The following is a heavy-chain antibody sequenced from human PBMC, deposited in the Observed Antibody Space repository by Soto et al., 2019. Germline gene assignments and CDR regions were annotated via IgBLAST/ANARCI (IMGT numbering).Heavy chain of an antibody. Sequence: QVQLQQWGAGLLKPSETLSLTCAVYGGSFSGYQWTWIRQTPGKGLEWIGEINDSGNINYNPSLKRIVTILVDTAKKQISLKLSSVTAADTAVYYCARGLVLWFGELSRRGGYYYYMDVWGKGTSVTVSS. V-gene: IGHV4-34*01. J-gene: IGHJ6*03. CDR2: INDSGNI. D-gene: IGHD3-10*01. CDR1: GGSFSGYQ. CDR3: ARGLVLWFGELSRRGGYYYYMDV.